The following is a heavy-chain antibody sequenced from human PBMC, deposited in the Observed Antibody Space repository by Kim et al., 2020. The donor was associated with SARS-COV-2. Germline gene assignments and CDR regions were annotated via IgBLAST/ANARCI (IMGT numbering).Heavy chain of an antibody. D-gene: IGHD6-13*01. J-gene: IGHJ6*02. V-gene: IGHV3-7*01. CDR1: GFTFSTYW. Sequence: GGSLRLSCAASGFTFSTYWMSWVRQAPGKGLEWVANIKQDGSEKYYVDSVKGRFTISRDNSKNSLYLQMNNLRADDTAMYYCASGGYSSSHYGRYYYGMGVWGQGTTVTVSS. CDR2: IKQDGSEK. CDR3: ASGGYSSSHYGRYYYGMGV.